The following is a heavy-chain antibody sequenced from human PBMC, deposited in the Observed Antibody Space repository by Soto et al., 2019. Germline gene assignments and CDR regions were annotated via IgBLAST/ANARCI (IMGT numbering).Heavy chain of an antibody. J-gene: IGHJ6*02. CDR1: GGSISSYY. CDR3: ARALVEYGMDV. CDR2: IYYSGST. Sequence: QVQLQESGPGLVKPSETLSLTCTVSGGSISSYYWSWIRQPPGKGLEWIGYIYYSGSTNYNPSLKRRVTISVDTSKNQFSLKLSSVTAADTAVYYCARALVEYGMDVWGQGTTVTVSS. V-gene: IGHV4-59*01.